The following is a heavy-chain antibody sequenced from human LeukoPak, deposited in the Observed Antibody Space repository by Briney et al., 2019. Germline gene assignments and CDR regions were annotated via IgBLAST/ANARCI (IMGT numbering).Heavy chain of an antibody. Sequence: ASVKVSCKASGYIFSDYAIQWVRQAPGQGLEWMGWIKAGNGKTKYSQKFQDRVTITRDTSPSTAYLELSGLRFEDTAVYFCARARWTSTGTTYYLDYWGQGTLVTVSS. V-gene: IGHV1-3*01. J-gene: IGHJ4*02. CDR1: GYIFSDYA. D-gene: IGHD4-17*01. CDR2: IKAGNGKT. CDR3: ARARWTSTGTTYYLDY.